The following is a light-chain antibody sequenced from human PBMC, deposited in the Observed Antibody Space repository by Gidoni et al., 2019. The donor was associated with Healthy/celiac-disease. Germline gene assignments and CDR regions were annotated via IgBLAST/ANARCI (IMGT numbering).Light chain of an antibody. V-gene: IGKV3-20*01. J-gene: IGKJ1*01. CDR2: GAA. CDR3: QQYGSAPPWT. Sequence: IVLTQSPGTLSLSPGESATLSCRASQSVSSSYLAWYQQKPGQAPRLRIYGAASRATGIPDRVSGSGCGTDLNLTISILGPEDDELDYCQQYGSAPPWTFGQGTKVEIK. CDR1: QSVSSSY.